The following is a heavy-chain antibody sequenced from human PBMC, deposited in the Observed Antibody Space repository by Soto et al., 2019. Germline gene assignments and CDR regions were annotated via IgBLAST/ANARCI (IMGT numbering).Heavy chain of an antibody. CDR2: SSHINDNI. J-gene: IGHJ4*02. V-gene: IGHV1-8*01. Sequence: GASVKVSCKASGTTFTSYDLNWVRQATGHGLESTGWSSHINDNIGYAQKFQGRVTMTRYTAIRTAYMEVSRLRSDDTAVYYCARARASGSYYLFDDWGQGTLVTVSS. D-gene: IGHD3-10*01. CDR3: ARARASGSYYLFDD. CDR1: GTTFTSYD.